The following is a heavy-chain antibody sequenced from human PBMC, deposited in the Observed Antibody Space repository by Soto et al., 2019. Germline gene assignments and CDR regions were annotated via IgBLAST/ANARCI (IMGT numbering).Heavy chain of an antibody. Sequence: QVQLVESGGGLVKXXGSLRLSXXXXGFTFSDYYMSWIRQAPGKGLEWVSYISSRSSTIFYADSVKGRFTISRDNVKNSLYLQMNSLRAEDTAVYYCASGTNGAFFVYWGQGILVTVSS. J-gene: IGHJ4*02. CDR1: GFTFSDYY. D-gene: IGHD2-8*01. CDR3: ASGTNGAFFVY. CDR2: ISSRSSTI. V-gene: IGHV3-11*01.